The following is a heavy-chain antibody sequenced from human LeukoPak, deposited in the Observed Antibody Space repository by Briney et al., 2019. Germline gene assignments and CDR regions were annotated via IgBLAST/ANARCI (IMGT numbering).Heavy chain of an antibody. CDR3: ARYYLQWLARSTNWFDP. CDR1: GGSISSGSYY. J-gene: IGHJ5*02. CDR2: IYSSGST. Sequence: SETLSLTCTVSGGSISSGSYYWSWIRQPAGKGLEWIGRIYSSGSTNYNPSLKSRVTIPVDTSKNQFSLKLSSVTAADTAVYYCARYYLQWLARSTNWFDPWGQGTLVTVSS. D-gene: IGHD6-19*01. V-gene: IGHV4-61*02.